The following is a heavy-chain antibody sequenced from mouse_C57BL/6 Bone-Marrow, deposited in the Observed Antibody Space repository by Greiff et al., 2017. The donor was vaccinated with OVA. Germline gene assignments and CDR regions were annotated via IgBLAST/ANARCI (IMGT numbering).Heavy chain of an antibody. CDR3: AVGSSHWYFDV. Sequence: VQRVESGGGLVQPGGSLSLSCAASGFTFTDYYMSWVRQPPGKALEWLGFIRNKANGYTTEYSASVKGRFTISRDNSQSILYLQMNALRAEDSATYYCAVGSSHWYFDVWGTGTTVTVSS. D-gene: IGHD1-1*01. CDR1: GFTFTDYY. V-gene: IGHV7-3*01. J-gene: IGHJ1*03. CDR2: IRNKANGYTT.